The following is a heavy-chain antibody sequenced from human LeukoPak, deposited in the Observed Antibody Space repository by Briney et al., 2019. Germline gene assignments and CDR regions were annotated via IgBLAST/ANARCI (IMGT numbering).Heavy chain of an antibody. V-gene: IGHV3-33*01. CDR2: IWYDGSNK. D-gene: IGHD6-13*01. Sequence: GRSLRLSCAASGFTFSSYGMHWVRQAPGKGLEWVAVIWYDGSNKYYADSVKGRFIISRDNSKNTLYLQMNSLRAEDTAVYYCARGPQYSSSYDYWGQGTLVIVSS. CDR1: GFTFSSYG. J-gene: IGHJ4*02. CDR3: ARGPQYSSSYDY.